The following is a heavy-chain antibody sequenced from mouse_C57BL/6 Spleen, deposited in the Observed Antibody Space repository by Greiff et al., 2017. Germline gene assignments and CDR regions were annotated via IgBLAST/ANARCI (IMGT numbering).Heavy chain of an antibody. CDR3: ARHIYYYGSSLHWYFDV. CDR2: ISGGGGNT. CDR1: GFTFSSYT. J-gene: IGHJ1*03. Sequence: EVMLVESGGGLVKPGGSLKLSCAASGFTFSSYTMSWVRQTPEKRLGWVATISGGGGNTYYPDSVKGRFTISRDNAKNTLYLQMSSLRSEDTALYYCARHIYYYGSSLHWYFDVWGTGTTVTVSS. D-gene: IGHD1-1*01. V-gene: IGHV5-9*01.